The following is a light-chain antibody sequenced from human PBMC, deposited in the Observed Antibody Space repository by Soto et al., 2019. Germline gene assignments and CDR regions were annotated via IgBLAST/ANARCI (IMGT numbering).Light chain of an antibody. CDR1: QSVSSS. Sequence: EIVMTQSPATLSVSPGERATLSCRASQSVSSSLAWYQQKPGQAPRLLIYGASTRATGIPARFSGSGSGTEFTLTISSLQSEDFAFYYCQQYNNWPPWTFGQGTKLEI. CDR2: GAS. V-gene: IGKV3-15*01. CDR3: QQYNNWPPWT. J-gene: IGKJ2*02.